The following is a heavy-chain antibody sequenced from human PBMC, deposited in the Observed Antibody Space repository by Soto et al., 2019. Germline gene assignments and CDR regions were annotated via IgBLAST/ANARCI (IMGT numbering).Heavy chain of an antibody. J-gene: IGHJ6*02. D-gene: IGHD5-18*01. Sequence: EASVKVSCKASGYTFTDHYIHWLRQAPGQGLEWMGGIIPIFGTANYAQKFQGRVTITADESTSTAYMELSSLRPEDTDVYYCARVVDTAMVTPGMDVWGQGTTVTVSS. CDR2: IIPIFGTA. CDR1: GYTFTDHY. V-gene: IGHV1-69*13. CDR3: ARVVDTAMVTPGMDV.